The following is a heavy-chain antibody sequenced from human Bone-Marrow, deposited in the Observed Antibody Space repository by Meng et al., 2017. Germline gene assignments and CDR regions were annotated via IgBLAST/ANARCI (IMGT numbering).Heavy chain of an antibody. D-gene: IGHD2-15*01. J-gene: IGHJ4*02. V-gene: IGHV1-46*01. CDR2: VNSRRETT. CDR1: GYTFVSYY. CDR3: ARGLAVDEFDY. Sequence: QVQIVQSGAEVKKPGASLNISCKASGYTFVSYYIHWVRQAPGQGLEWIGVVNSRRETTIYAQMFQGRVTMTRDTSTSTVYMALSSLGSEDTAVYYCARGLAVDEFDYWGQGTLVTVSS.